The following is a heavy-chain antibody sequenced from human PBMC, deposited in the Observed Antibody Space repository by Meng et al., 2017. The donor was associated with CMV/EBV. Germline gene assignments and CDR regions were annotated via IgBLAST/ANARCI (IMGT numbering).Heavy chain of an antibody. V-gene: IGHV1-69*10. CDR3: ARGDTATTSNWFDP. CDR2: IIPILGIA. J-gene: IGHJ5*02. Sequence: SVKVSCKASGGTFSSYAISWVRQAPGQGLEWMGGIIPILGIANYAQKFQGRVTITADKSTSTAYMELSSLRSEDTAVYYCARGDTATTSNWFDPRGQGTLVTVSS. D-gene: IGHD5-18*01. CDR1: GGTFSSYA.